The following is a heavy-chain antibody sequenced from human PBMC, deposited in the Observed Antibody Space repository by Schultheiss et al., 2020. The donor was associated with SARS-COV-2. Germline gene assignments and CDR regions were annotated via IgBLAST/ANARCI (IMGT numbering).Heavy chain of an antibody. D-gene: IGHD6-6*01. CDR1: GFTFSSYW. V-gene: IGHV3-74*01. CDR2: INSDGSST. J-gene: IGHJ6*02. CDR3: ARDWWQLVPLIGYYYYGMDV. Sequence: GESLKISCAASGFTFSSYWMHWVRQAPGKGLVWVSRINSDGSSTSYADSVKGRFTISRDNPKNTLSLQMNSLRAEDTAVYYCARDWWQLVPLIGYYYYGMDVWGQGTTVTVSS.